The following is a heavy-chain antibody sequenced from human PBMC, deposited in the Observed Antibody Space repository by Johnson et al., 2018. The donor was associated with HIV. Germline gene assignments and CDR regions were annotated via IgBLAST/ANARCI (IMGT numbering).Heavy chain of an antibody. D-gene: IGHD6-13*01. CDR1: GFTVSSNY. V-gene: IGHV3-30-3*01. Sequence: QVQLVESGGGLVQPGGSLRLSCAVSGFTVSSNYMTWVRQAPGKGLEWVAVISYDGSNKYYADSVKGRFTISRDNSKNSLYLQMNSLRPEDTALYYCVRPAAAGRDDAFDIWGQGTMVTVSS. CDR2: ISYDGSNK. J-gene: IGHJ3*02. CDR3: VRPAAAGRDDAFDI.